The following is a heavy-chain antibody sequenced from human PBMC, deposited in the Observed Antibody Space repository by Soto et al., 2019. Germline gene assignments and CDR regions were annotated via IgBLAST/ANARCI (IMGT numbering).Heavy chain of an antibody. CDR3: ATRYSSGWSRYNWFGP. CDR2: ISGSGGIS. D-gene: IGHD6-19*01. V-gene: IGHV3-23*01. CDR1: GFTFNSFA. J-gene: IGHJ5*02. Sequence: GGSLRLACAASGFTFNSFAMSWVRQAPGRGLEWVSIISGSGGISYYSDSVRGRFTISRDNSKSTLYLQMNGLRDDDTAVYFCATRYSSGWSRYNWFGPWGQGTLVTVSS.